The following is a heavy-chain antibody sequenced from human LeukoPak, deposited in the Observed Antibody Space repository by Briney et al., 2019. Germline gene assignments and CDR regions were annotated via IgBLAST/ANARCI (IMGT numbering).Heavy chain of an antibody. D-gene: IGHD3-16*01. CDR3: AGLGVWGSWRY. CDR1: GGSFSGYY. V-gene: IGHV4-34*01. CDR2: INHSGST. Sequence: SETLSLTCAVYGGSFSGYYWSWIRQPPGKGLEWIGEINHSGSTNYNPSLKSRVTISVDTSKNQFSLKLSSVTAADTAVYYCAGLGVWGSWRYWGQGTLVTVSS. J-gene: IGHJ4*02.